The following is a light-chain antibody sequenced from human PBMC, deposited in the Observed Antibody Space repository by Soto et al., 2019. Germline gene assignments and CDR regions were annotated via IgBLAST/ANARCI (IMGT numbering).Light chain of an antibody. J-gene: IGLJ1*01. Sequence: QSVLTQPASVSGSPGQSITISCTGTSSDFGNYNLVSWYQQHLGKVPKLILFEVNKRPSGVSGRFSGSKSGNTASLTISGLQAEDEADYYCCSFTSSNTHVFGTGTKVTVL. V-gene: IGLV2-23*02. CDR3: CSFTSSNTHV. CDR1: SSDFGNYNL. CDR2: EVN.